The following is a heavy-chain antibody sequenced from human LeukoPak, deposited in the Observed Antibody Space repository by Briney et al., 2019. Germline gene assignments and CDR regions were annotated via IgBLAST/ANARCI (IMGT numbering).Heavy chain of an antibody. CDR2: ISSSSSTI. CDR1: GFTFSSYS. V-gene: IGHV3-48*01. D-gene: IGHD6-19*01. CDR3: ARDSGWLYNWFDP. J-gene: IGHJ5*02. Sequence: GGSLRLSCAASGFTFSSYSMNWVRQAPGKGLEWVSYISSSSSTIYYADSVKGRFTISRDNAKNSLYLQMNSLRAEDTAVYYCARDSGWLYNWFDPWGQGTLVTVSS.